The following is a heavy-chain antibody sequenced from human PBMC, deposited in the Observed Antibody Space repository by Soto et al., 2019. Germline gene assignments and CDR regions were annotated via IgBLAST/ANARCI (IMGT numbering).Heavy chain of an antibody. CDR3: ARIPTPPHSSSTYYYYMDV. D-gene: IGHD6-6*01. J-gene: IGHJ6*03. CDR1: GFSLSTSGMC. V-gene: IGHV2-70*11. Sequence: SGPTLVNPTQTLTLTCTFSGFSLSTSGMCVSWIRQPPGKALEWLARIDWDDDKYYSTSLKTRLTISKDTSKNQVVLTMTNMDPVETDTYYCARIPTPPHSSSTYYYYMDVWGKVTTVTVSS. CDR2: IDWDDDK.